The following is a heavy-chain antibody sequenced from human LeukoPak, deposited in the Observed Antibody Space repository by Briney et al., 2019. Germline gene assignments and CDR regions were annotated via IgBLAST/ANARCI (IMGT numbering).Heavy chain of an antibody. CDR2: IRSKANSYAT. V-gene: IGHV3-73*01. Sequence: GTSLRLSCVASGFTFNYYAIHWVRQASGKGLEWVGRIRSKANSYATAYAASVKGRFTISRDDSKNTAYLQMNSLKTEDTAVYYCTSPGRTAVAIGTWYYYGMDVWGQGTTVTVSS. D-gene: IGHD6-19*01. CDR1: GFTFNYYA. J-gene: IGHJ6*02. CDR3: TSPGRTAVAIGTWYYYGMDV.